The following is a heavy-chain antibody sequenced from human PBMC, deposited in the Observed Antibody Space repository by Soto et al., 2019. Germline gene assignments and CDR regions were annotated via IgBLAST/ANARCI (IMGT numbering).Heavy chain of an antibody. J-gene: IGHJ6*02. CDR3: ARQDIVVESYYYGMDV. CDR1: GYSFTSYW. CDR2: IDPSDSYT. D-gene: IGHD2-2*01. V-gene: IGHV5-10-1*01. Sequence: GESLKISCKGSGYSFTSYWISWVRQMPGKGLEWMGRIDPSDSYTNYSPSFQGHVTISADKSISTAYLQWSSLKASDTAMYYYARQDIVVESYYYGMDVWGQGTTVTVSS.